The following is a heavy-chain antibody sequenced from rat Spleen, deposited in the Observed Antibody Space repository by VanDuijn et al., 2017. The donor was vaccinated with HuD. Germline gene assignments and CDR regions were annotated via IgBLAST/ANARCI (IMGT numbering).Heavy chain of an antibody. Sequence: EVQLVESGGGLVQPGRSMKLSCAALGFTFSNYYMAWVRQAPTKGLEWVASISTVCGNTYYRDSMKGRFTISRDNAKSTLYLQMDSLRSEETATYYCARHHTMGITQFDYWGQGVMVTVSS. CDR1: GFTFSNYY. D-gene: IGHD1-9*01. CDR3: ARHHTMGITQFDY. V-gene: IGHV5S11*01. CDR2: ISTVCGNT. J-gene: IGHJ2*01.